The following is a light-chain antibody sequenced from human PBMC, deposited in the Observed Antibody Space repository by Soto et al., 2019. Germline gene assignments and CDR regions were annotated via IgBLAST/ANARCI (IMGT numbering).Light chain of an antibody. CDR2: DVS. V-gene: IGLV2-14*01. J-gene: IGLJ1*01. Sequence: QSALTQPASVSGSPGQSITISCTGTSSDVGGYNYVSWYQQHPGKAPKLMIYDVSNRPSGVSNRFAGSKSGNTASLTISGLQAEDEAYYYCFSYTSSSTLDVFGTGTTLTVL. CDR1: SSDVGGYNY. CDR3: FSYTSSSTLDV.